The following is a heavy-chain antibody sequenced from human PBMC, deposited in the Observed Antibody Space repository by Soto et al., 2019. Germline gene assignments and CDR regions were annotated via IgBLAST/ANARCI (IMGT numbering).Heavy chain of an antibody. CDR1: GFTFSSYD. CDR3: ARGVGYCSGGSCYYDY. D-gene: IGHD2-15*01. V-gene: IGHV3-13*01. Sequence: EVQLVESGGGLVQPGGSLRLSCAASGFTFSSYDMHWVRQATGKGLEWVSAIGTAGDTYYPGSVKGRFTISRENAKNSLYLQMNSLRAGDTAVYYCARGVGYCSGGSCYYDYWDQGTLVTVSS. J-gene: IGHJ4*02. CDR2: IGTAGDT.